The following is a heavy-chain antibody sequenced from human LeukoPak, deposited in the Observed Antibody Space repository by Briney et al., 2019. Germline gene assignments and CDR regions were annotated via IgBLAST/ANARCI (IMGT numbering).Heavy chain of an antibody. J-gene: IGHJ3*02. CDR3: AKSAHHYDSSAYNDASDI. V-gene: IGHV3-23*01. Sequence: PGGSLRLSCAASGFTFISYAMSWVRQAPGKGLECVSGISNSGVTTHYADSVKGRFTISSDNSKNTLDLQMNSLRAEDTAVYYCAKSAHHYDSSAYNDASDIWGQGTMVTVSS. D-gene: IGHD3-22*01. CDR1: GFTFISYA. CDR2: ISNSGVTT.